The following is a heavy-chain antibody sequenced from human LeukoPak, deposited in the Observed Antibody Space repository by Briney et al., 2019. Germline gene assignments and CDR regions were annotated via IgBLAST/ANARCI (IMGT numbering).Heavy chain of an antibody. CDR3: ARDNDSRDPPHFDY. CDR2: MNPNSGNT. CDR1: GYTFTSYD. D-gene: IGHD3-16*01. V-gene: IGHV1-8*03. J-gene: IGHJ4*02. Sequence: ASVKVSCKASGYTFTSYDINWVRQATGQGLEWMGWMNPNSGNTGYARKFRGRVTITADKSTRTAYMELSSLRSEDTAVYYCARDNDSRDPPHFDYWGQGTLVTVSS.